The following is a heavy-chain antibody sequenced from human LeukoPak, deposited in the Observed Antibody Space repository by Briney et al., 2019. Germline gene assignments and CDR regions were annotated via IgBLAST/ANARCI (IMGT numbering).Heavy chain of an antibody. CDR3: ARGRDVKYYDYDWGKYRYTHVFDM. V-gene: IGHV4-34*01. J-gene: IGHJ3*02. CDR2: INHNRVT. D-gene: IGHD3-16*02. CDR1: DGSFSGYY. Sequence: SETLSLTCAVYDGSFSGYYWSWIRQPPGKGRGWIGDINHNRVTNYSPSLKSRVTISLDTSKNQFSLKLGSVTAADTAVYFCARGRDVKYYDYDWGKYRYTHVFDMWGRGTMVIVSS.